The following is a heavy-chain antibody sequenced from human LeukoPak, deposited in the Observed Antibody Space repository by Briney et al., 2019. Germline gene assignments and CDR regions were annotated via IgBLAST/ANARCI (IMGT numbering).Heavy chain of an antibody. Sequence: ASVKVSCKASGYTFTSYAINWVRQAPGQGLEWMGWISGYNGNTNYAQKLQGRVTMTTDTSTSTAYMELRSLKSDDTAVYYCARSRITMVQGVDYWGQGTLVTVSS. CDR2: ISGYNGNT. CDR1: GYTFTSYA. D-gene: IGHD3-10*01. V-gene: IGHV1-18*01. J-gene: IGHJ4*02. CDR3: ARSRITMVQGVDY.